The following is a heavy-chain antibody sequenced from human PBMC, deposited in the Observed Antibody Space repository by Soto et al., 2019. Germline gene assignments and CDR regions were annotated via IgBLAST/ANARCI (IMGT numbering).Heavy chain of an antibody. CDR3: ARHWVRGVIDY. J-gene: IGHJ4*02. V-gene: IGHV4-39*01. Sequence: PSETLSLTCTVSGGSISTSSYCWGWVRQPPGKGLEWIGRTCYSGSTSYNPSLKSRVTISIDTSKNQFSLKLSSVTAADTAVFYCARHWVRGVIDYWGQGTLVTVSS. CDR2: TCYSGST. D-gene: IGHD3-10*01. CDR1: GGSISTSSYC.